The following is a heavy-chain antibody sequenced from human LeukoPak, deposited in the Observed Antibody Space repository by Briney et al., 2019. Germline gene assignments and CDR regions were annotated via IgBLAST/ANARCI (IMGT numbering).Heavy chain of an antibody. J-gene: IGHJ5*02. CDR3: ARHVVVVPGRGFRHNWFDP. Sequence: PSETLSLTCTVSGGPITTSNYYWGWIRQPPGERLEWIGSIYYGGSTYYNPSLKSRVTISVDASKRQFSLKVASVTAADTAVYYCARHVVVVPGRGFRHNWFDPWGQGTLVIVSS. V-gene: IGHV4-39*01. D-gene: IGHD2-2*01. CDR1: GGPITTSNYY. CDR2: IYYGGST.